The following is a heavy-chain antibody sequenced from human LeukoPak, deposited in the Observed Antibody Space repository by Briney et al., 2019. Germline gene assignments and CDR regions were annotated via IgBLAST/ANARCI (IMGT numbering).Heavy chain of an antibody. Sequence: GGSLRLSCTASGFTFGDYAMSWFRQAPGKGLEWVSLIYSGGSTYYADSVKGRFTISRDNSKNTLYLQMNSLRAEDTAVYYCARRAGGYSHPYDYWGQGTLATVSS. V-gene: IGHV3-53*01. D-gene: IGHD4-23*01. CDR3: ARRAGGYSHPYDY. CDR2: IYSGGST. J-gene: IGHJ4*02. CDR1: GFTFGDYA.